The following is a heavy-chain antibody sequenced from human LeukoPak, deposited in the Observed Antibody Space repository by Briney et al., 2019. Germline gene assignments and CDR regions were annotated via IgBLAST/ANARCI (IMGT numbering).Heavy chain of an antibody. CDR3: ARDQGSGFPLDY. CDR1: GYTSTGYY. V-gene: IGHV1-2*06. D-gene: IGHD6-19*01. CDR2: INPNSGGT. Sequence: ASVKVSCKASGYTSTGYYMHWVRQAPGQGLEWMGRINPNSGGTNYAQKFQGRVTMTRDTSISTAYMELSRLRSDDTAVYYCARDQGSGFPLDYWGQGTLVTVSS. J-gene: IGHJ4*02.